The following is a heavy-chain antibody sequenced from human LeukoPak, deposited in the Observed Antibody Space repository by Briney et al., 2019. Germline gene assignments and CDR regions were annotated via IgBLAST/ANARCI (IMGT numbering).Heavy chain of an antibody. Sequence: KTSETLSLTCAVYGGSFSGYYWSWIRQPPGKGLEWIGEINLSGSTNYNPSLKSRVTISVDTSKNQFSLKLSSVTAADTAVYYCAIAVADDVDYWGQGTLVTVSS. CDR3: AIAVADDVDY. CDR2: INLSGST. D-gene: IGHD6-19*01. J-gene: IGHJ4*02. V-gene: IGHV4-34*01. CDR1: GGSFSGYY.